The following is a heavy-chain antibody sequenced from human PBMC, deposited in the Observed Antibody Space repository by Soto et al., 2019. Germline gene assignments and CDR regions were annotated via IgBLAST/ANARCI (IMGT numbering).Heavy chain of an antibody. V-gene: IGHV1-69*06. CDR2: IVPRFGSP. CDR1: GGTFSDFA. Sequence: QVQLVQSGAEMRKPGSSLRVSCKASGGTFSDFAFIWVRQAPGQGLEWMGGIVPRFGSPNYAQKFGGSVTISADTSTDTVYMEVSSLGFAAPTVSLGARPRIQFHSGNSSFTGMYVWGKGPRSPSPQ. CDR3: ARPRIQFHSGNSSFTGMYV. D-gene: IGHD3-10*01. J-gene: IGHJ6*04.